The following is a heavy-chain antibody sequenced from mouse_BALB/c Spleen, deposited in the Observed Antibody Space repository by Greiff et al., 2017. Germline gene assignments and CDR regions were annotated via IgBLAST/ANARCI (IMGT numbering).Heavy chain of an antibody. Sequence: VQLQQPGAELVKPGASVKLSCKASGYTFTSYWMHWVKQRPGQGLEWIGEINPSNGRTNYNEKFKSKATLTVDKSSSTAYMQLSSLTSEDSAVYYCARGYYGSSYWYFDVWGAGTTVTVSS. CDR2: INPSNGRT. V-gene: IGHV1S81*02. CDR1: GYTFTSYW. D-gene: IGHD1-1*01. J-gene: IGHJ1*01. CDR3: ARGYYGSSYWYFDV.